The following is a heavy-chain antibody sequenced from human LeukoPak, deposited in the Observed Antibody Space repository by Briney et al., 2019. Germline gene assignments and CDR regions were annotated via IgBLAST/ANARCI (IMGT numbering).Heavy chain of an antibody. CDR1: GFTFSSFS. J-gene: IGHJ4*02. V-gene: IGHV3-21*06. D-gene: IGHD1-26*01. CDR2: ISSTSTYI. Sequence: GGSLKLSCAASGFTFSSFSMNWVRQAPGKGLEWVSSISSTSTYIYYADSMKGRFIISRDNARNSLYLEMNSLRAEDTAVYYCARIIGISGTYPTDYWGQGTLVTVSS. CDR3: ARIIGISGTYPTDY.